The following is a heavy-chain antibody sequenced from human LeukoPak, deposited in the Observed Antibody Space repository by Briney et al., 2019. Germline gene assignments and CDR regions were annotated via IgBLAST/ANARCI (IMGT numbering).Heavy chain of an antibody. D-gene: IGHD2-8*02. Sequence: SVKVSCKASGGTFSSYAISWVRQAPGQGLEWMGRIIPIFGTANYAQKFQGRVTITTDESTSIAYMELSSLRSEDTAVYYCARDGEAGGYFDYWGQGTLVTVSS. CDR1: GGTFSSYA. CDR2: IIPIFGTA. CDR3: ARDGEAGGYFDY. J-gene: IGHJ4*02. V-gene: IGHV1-69*05.